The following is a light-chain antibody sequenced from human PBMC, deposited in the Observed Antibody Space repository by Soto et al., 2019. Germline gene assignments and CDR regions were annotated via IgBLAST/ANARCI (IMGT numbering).Light chain of an antibody. CDR2: AAS. CDR3: QQANSFPPS. V-gene: IGKV1-12*01. CDR1: QRISSW. J-gene: IGKJ4*01. Sequence: DIQMTQSPSSVSASVGDRVTITCRASQRISSWLAWYQQKPGKAPKLLIYAASSLQSGVPSRFSGSGSGTDFTLTISSLLPEDFATYYCQQANSFPPSFGGGTKVEIK.